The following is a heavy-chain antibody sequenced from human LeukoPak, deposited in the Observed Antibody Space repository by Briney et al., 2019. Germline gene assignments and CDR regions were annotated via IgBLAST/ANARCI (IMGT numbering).Heavy chain of an antibody. J-gene: IGHJ6*03. Sequence: PGGSLRLSCAASGFTFSRYAMSWVRQAPGKGVEWVSAISGSGRITYYADSVKGRFTISRDNSKNTLSLQMNSLRAEDTAVYYCAKAPGVVPATRYYYYMDVWGKGTTVTVSS. D-gene: IGHD3-3*01. CDR1: GFTFSRYA. CDR2: ISGSGRIT. V-gene: IGHV3-23*01. CDR3: AKAPGVVPATRYYYYMDV.